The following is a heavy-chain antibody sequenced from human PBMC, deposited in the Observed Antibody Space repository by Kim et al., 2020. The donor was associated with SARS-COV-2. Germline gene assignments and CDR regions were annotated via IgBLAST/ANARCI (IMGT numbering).Heavy chain of an antibody. CDR2: MNPNSGNT. D-gene: IGHD1-26*01. CDR3: ARFRRVGATRSGLGPGIVGYYYYGMDV. CDR1: GYTFTSYD. J-gene: IGHJ6*02. Sequence: ASVKVSCKASGYTFTSYDINWVRQATGQGLEWMGWMNPNSGNTGYAQKFQGRVTMTRNTSISTAYMELSSLRSEDTAVYYCARFRRVGATRSGLGPGIVGYYYYGMDVWGQGTTVTVSS. V-gene: IGHV1-8*01.